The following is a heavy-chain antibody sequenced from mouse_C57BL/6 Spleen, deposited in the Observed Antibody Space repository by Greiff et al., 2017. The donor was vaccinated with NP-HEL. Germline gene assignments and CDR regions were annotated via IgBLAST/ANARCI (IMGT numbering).Heavy chain of an antibody. V-gene: IGHV1-69*01. D-gene: IGHD1-1*01. CDR2: IDPSDSYT. J-gene: IGHJ4*01. Sequence: QVQLQQPGAELVMPGASVKLSCKASGYTFTSYWMHWVKQRPGQGLEWIGEIDPSDSYTNYNQKFKGKSTLTVDKSSSTAYMQLSSLTSEDSAVYYCARAFTTVVARAMDYWGQGTSVTVSS. CDR1: GYTFTSYW. CDR3: ARAFTTVVARAMDY.